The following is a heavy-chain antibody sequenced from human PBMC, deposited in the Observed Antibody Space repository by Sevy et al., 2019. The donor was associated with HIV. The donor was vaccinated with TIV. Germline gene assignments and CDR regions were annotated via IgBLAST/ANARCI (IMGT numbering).Heavy chain of an antibody. CDR3: ARAGYYSAIYDILTGLDY. CDR2: ISVYNGNT. V-gene: IGHV1-18*01. CDR1: GYTFTSYG. D-gene: IGHD3-9*01. J-gene: IGHJ4*02. Sequence: ASVKVSCKASGYTFTSYGISWARQAPGQGLEWMGWISVYNGNTNYAQKLQARVTMTTDTSTSTAYMELRSLRSDDTAVYYCARAGYYSAIYDILTGLDYWGQGTLVTVSS.